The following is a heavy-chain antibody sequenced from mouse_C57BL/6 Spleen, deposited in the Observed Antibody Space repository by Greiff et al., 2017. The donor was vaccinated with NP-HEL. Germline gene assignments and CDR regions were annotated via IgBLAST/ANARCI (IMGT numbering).Heavy chain of an antibody. D-gene: IGHD2-4*01. CDR3: ATYDYLGYLDY. Sequence: DVMLVESGGGLVKPGGSLKLSCAASGFTFSDYGMHWVRQAPEKGLEWVAYISSGSSTIYYADTVKGRFTISRDNAKNTLFLQMTSLRSEDTAMYYCATYDYLGYLDYWGQGTTLTVSS. V-gene: IGHV5-17*01. CDR2: ISSGSSTI. CDR1: GFTFSDYG. J-gene: IGHJ2*01.